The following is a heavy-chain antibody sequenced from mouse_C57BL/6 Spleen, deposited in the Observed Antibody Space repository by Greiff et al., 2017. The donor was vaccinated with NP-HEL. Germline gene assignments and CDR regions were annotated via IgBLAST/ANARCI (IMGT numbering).Heavy chain of an antibody. D-gene: IGHD2-3*01. CDR1: GYTFTSYW. V-gene: IGHV1-74*01. J-gene: IGHJ3*01. Sequence: QVQLQQPGAELVKPGASVKVSCKASGYTFTSYWMHWVKQRPGQGLEWIGRIHPSDSDTNYNQKFKGKATLTVDKSSSTAYMQLSSLTSEDSAVYYCAIAELWGGYYVKTWFAYWGQGTLVTVSA. CDR2: IHPSDSDT. CDR3: AIAELWGGYYVKTWFAY.